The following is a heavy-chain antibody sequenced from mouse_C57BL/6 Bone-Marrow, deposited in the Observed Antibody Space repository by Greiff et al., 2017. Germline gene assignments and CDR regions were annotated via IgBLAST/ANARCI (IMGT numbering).Heavy chain of an antibody. D-gene: IGHD1-1*01. V-gene: IGHV14-1*01. J-gene: IGHJ3*01. CDR1: GFTITDYY. Sequence: VQLQQSGAELVRPGASVKLSCTASGFTITDYYMHWVKQRPEQGLEWIGRIDPEGGDTDYTPKFQGKATMTADTSSNTAYLQLSSLTSEDAAVYYCTTDYCGSSSWFADWGQGTLVTVSA. CDR2: IDPEGGDT. CDR3: TTDYCGSSSWFAD.